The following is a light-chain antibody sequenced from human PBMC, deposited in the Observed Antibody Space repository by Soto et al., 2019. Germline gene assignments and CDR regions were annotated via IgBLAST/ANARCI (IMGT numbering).Light chain of an antibody. Sequence: VHLNHSASSLSAYVGARVTITCRASQSISSWLAWYQHMPGKAPKLLIYDASSLHSGVPSRFSGSGSGTEFTLTISSLQPDDFATYYCQQYNTYSWTFGQGTKVDIK. J-gene: IGKJ1*01. CDR3: QQYNTYSWT. CDR2: DAS. V-gene: IGKV1-5*01. CDR1: QSISSW.